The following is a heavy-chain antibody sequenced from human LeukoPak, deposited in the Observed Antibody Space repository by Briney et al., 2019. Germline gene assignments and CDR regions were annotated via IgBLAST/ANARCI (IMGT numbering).Heavy chain of an antibody. D-gene: IGHD3-22*01. J-gene: IGHJ3*02. CDR1: GFTFSSYS. V-gene: IGHV3-21*01. CDR3: ARAAYYYDSSGSLRLGAFDI. CDR2: ISSSSSYI. Sequence: GGSLTLSCAASGFTFSSYSMNWLRQAPGEGLEWFSSISSSSSYIYYADSVKGRFTIYRDNAKNSLYLQMNSLRAEDKAVYYCARAAYYYDSSGSLRLGAFDIWGQGTMVTVSS.